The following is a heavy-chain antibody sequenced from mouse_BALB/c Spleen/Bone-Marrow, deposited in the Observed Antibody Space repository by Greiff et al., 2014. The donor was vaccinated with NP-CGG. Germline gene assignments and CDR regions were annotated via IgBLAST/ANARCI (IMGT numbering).Heavy chain of an antibody. CDR2: IDPENGDT. Sequence: VQLKHSGAELVRSGASVKLSCTASGFNIKNYYMHWVKPRPEQGLEWIGWIDPENGDTEYAPKFQGKATMTADTSSNTAYLQLSSPTSEDTAVYYCSYGNFAMDYWGQGTSVTVSS. D-gene: IGHD2-1*01. CDR1: GFNIKNYY. CDR3: SYGNFAMDY. J-gene: IGHJ4*01. V-gene: IGHV14-4*02.